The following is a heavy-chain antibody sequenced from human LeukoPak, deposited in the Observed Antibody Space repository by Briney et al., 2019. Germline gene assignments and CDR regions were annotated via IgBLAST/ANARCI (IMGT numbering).Heavy chain of an antibody. Sequence: GGSLRLSCAASGFTVSSNYMTWVRQAPGKGLEWVSVILGGGGTYYADSVKGRFTISRDNSKNTLYLQMNSLRAEDTAVYYCARGLVLTYCYFESWGQGTLVTVSS. V-gene: IGHV3-66*01. CDR1: GFTVSSNY. D-gene: IGHD2-8*02. J-gene: IGHJ4*02. CDR2: ILGGGGT. CDR3: ARGLVLTYCYFES.